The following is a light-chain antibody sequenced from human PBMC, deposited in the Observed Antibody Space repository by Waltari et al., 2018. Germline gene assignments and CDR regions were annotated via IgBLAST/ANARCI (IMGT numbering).Light chain of an antibody. Sequence: QSVLTQTPSVSGAPGQRVTISCTGSSSNIGAGYDVQWYQQLPGTAPKLLIYGNSNRPSGVPDRLSGSKSGSSASLAIIGLQAEDEADYYCQSYDRSLSGWVFGGGTKLTVL. V-gene: IGLV1-40*01. J-gene: IGLJ3*02. CDR1: SSNIGAGYD. CDR3: QSYDRSLSGWV. CDR2: GNS.